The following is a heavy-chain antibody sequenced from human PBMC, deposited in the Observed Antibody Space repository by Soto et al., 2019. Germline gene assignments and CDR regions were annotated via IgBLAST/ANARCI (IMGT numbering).Heavy chain of an antibody. CDR1: EGTFNSYA. V-gene: IGHV1-69*01. CDR3: ASVAIRWSPYFFDS. Sequence: QAQVVQSGAEVRKPGSSVKLSCKASEGTFNSYAIAWVRQAPGQGLEWMGGTIPYYNTLNYAQKFQYRVTITADDSTTAVYMEPSSLRSDDTAVYFCASVAIRWSPYFFDSWAQGTLVTVSS. D-gene: IGHD6-13*01. CDR2: TIPYYNTL. J-gene: IGHJ4*02.